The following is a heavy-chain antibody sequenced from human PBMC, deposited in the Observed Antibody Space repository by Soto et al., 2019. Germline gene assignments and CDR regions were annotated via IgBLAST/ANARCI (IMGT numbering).Heavy chain of an antibody. CDR3: AKERYSGYYDY. CDR2: ISDSGSGA. Sequence: HPVGSLRLSCAASGFDFSNFGMIWVRQAPGKGLEWVSGISDSGSGAYYADSVKGRFTISRDNSKNTLYLQMNSLRAEDTAVYYCAKERYSGYYDYWGQGTLVTVSS. V-gene: IGHV3-23*01. D-gene: IGHD3-22*01. CDR1: GFDFSNFG. J-gene: IGHJ4*02.